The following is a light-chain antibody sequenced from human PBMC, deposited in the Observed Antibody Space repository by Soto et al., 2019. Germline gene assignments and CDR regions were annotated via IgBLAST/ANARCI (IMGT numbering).Light chain of an antibody. Sequence: QFALTQPASVSGSPGQSITISCTGTSRDVGAFNYVSWYQQHPDKAPKRLISEVNNRPSGVSHRFSGSKSGNTASLTISGLQPADEADYYCSSYTTSGTYVLFGGGTKLTVL. CDR3: SSYTTSGTYVL. J-gene: IGLJ3*02. V-gene: IGLV2-14*01. CDR2: EVN. CDR1: SRDVGAFNY.